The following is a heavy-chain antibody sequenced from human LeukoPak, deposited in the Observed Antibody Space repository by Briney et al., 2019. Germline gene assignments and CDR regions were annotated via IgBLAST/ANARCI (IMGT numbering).Heavy chain of an antibody. CDR2: IIPIFGTA. CDR1: GGTLSSYA. CDR3: ATDHAYHYGEN. J-gene: IGHJ4*02. Sequence: ASVKVSCKASGGTLSSYAISWVRQAPGQGLEWMGGIIPIFGTANYAQKFQGRVTITADESTSTAYMELSSLRSEDTAVYYCATDHAYHYGENWGQGTLVTVSS. D-gene: IGHD4-17*01. V-gene: IGHV1-69*13.